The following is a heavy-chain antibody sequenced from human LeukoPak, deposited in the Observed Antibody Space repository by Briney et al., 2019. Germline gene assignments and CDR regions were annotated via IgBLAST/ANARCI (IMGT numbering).Heavy chain of an antibody. D-gene: IGHD6-13*01. CDR3: AKEGTAQISTWYDY. Sequence: HPRGPLRLSCAPPGFTLSNYGMHWVRQAPGKGLEGVAVVSYEGKSQYYADSVRGRFTISRDNSKNTLYLQMNSLRGEDAAVYYCAKEGTAQISTWYDYWGQGTLVTVSS. CDR1: GFTLSNYG. CDR2: VSYEGKSQ. J-gene: IGHJ4*02. V-gene: IGHV3-30*18.